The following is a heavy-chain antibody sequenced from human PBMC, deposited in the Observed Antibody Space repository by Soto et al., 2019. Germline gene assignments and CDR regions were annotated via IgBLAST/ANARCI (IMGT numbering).Heavy chain of an antibody. CDR2: IYPGDSDI. Sequence: GESLKISCXAFGYSFTTSWLGWVRQMPGKGLEWMGLIYPGDSDIKYSPSFEGQVTISADKSISTAYLQWNSLKISDTAIYYCARLNDFWSGRMFDPWGQGTLVTVSS. D-gene: IGHD3-3*01. CDR1: GYSFTTSW. J-gene: IGHJ5*02. CDR3: ARLNDFWSGRMFDP. V-gene: IGHV5-51*01.